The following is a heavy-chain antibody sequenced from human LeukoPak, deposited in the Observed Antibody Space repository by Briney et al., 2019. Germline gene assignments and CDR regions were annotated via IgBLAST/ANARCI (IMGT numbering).Heavy chain of an antibody. J-gene: IGHJ4*02. CDR1: GFTFSNYW. V-gene: IGHV3-7*01. CDR2: IKFDGSDK. D-gene: IGHD6-13*01. CDR3: GRVAPGGRHIDY. Sequence: PGGSLRLSCAASGFTFSNYWMSWVRQAPGKGLEWVANIKFDGSDKFYVDSVKGRFTISRDNAKNLLYLQMNSLRAEDTAVYYCGRVAPGGRHIDYWGQGTLVTVS.